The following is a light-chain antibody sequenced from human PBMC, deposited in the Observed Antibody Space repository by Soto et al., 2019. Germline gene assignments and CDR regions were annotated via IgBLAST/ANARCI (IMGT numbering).Light chain of an antibody. J-gene: IGKJ1*01. V-gene: IGKV3-20*01. CDR2: GAS. CDR3: QQSGNSPPWT. CDR1: QSVSSSS. Sequence: EVVLTQSPGTLSLSSGERATLSCRASQSVSSSSLAWYQQKPGQAPRLLIYGASGRATGIPDRFSGSGSGTDFTLTISRLEPEDFAVYYCQQSGNSPPWTFGQGTKVEI.